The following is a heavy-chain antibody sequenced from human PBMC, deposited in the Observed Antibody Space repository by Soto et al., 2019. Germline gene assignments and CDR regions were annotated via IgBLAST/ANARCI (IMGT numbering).Heavy chain of an antibody. D-gene: IGHD6-25*01. CDR2: IKTDGSST. V-gene: IGHV3-74*01. J-gene: IGHJ3*02. CDR1: GFTLSSHW. Sequence: EVQLVESGGGLVQPGGSLRLSCAASGFTLSSHWMHWVRQAPGKGLVWVARIKTDGSSTSYEDFVKGRFSISRDNARNTLSLQMNSLGAEDTAIYYCAREVAAPRQVDAFDIWGQGTMITVSS. CDR3: AREVAAPRQVDAFDI.